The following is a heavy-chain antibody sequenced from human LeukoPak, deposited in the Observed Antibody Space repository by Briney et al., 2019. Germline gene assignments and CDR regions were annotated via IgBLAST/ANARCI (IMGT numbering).Heavy chain of an antibody. D-gene: IGHD2-2*01. CDR2: IYYSGST. CDR1: GGSISSSSYY. V-gene: IGHV4-61*05. Sequence: SETLSLTCTVSGGSISSSSYYWGWIRQPPGKGLEWIGYIYYSGSTNYNPSLKSRVTISVDTSKNQFSLKLSSVTAADTAVYYCAAYASDAFDIWGQGTMVTVSS. J-gene: IGHJ3*02. CDR3: AAYASDAFDI.